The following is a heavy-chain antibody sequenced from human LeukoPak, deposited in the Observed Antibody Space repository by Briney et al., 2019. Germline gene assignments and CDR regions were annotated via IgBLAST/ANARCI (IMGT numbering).Heavy chain of an antibody. CDR3: AKDRETGTTFNY. Sequence: GGSLRLSCAASGFTFSSYGIHWVRQAPGKGLEWGAFIRYEGSNKYYADSVKGRFTISRDNSKNTLYLQMHRMRAEDTAVYYCAKDRETGTTFNYWGQGTLVTVSA. V-gene: IGHV3-30*02. D-gene: IGHD1-7*01. CDR1: GFTFSSYG. CDR2: IRYEGSNK. J-gene: IGHJ4*02.